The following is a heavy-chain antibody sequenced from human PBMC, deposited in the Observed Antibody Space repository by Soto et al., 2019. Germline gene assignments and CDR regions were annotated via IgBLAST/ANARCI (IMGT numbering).Heavy chain of an antibody. D-gene: IGHD3-22*01. V-gene: IGHV1-69*04. J-gene: IGHJ3*02. CDR1: GGTFSSYT. Sequence: ASVKVSCKASGGTFSSYTISWVRQAPGQGLEWMGRIIPILGIANYAQKFQGRVTITADKSTSTAYMELSSLRAEDTAVYYCAKDQRITMIVVVIEDAFDIWGQGTMVTVSS. CDR2: IIPILGIA. CDR3: AKDQRITMIVVVIEDAFDI.